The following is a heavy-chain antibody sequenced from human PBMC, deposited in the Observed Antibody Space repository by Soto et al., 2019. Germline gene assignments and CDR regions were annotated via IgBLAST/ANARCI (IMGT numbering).Heavy chain of an antibody. D-gene: IGHD6-6*01. CDR3: ARRGWGGSSSPPLYGMDV. Sequence: SETLSLTCTVSGGSISSYYWSWIRQPPGKGLEWIGHIYSSGSTNYNPSLKSRVTISVDTSKNQFSLKLRSVTAADTAMYYCARRGWGGSSSPPLYGMDVWGQGTTVTVSS. CDR2: IYSSGST. V-gene: IGHV4-59*01. CDR1: GGSISSYY. J-gene: IGHJ6*02.